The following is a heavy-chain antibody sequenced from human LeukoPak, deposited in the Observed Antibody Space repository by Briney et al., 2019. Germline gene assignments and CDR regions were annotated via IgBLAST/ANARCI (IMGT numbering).Heavy chain of an antibody. V-gene: IGHV3-74*01. CDR2: IDSDGRDT. CDR1: GFTFSSYW. Sequence: PGGSLRLSCAASGFTFSSYWMHWVRQAPGKGLVWVSRIDSDGRDTTYADSVRGRFTISRDNGKNTVYLQMNSLRPEDTAVYYCARDRPHNWFDPWGQGTLVTVSS. J-gene: IGHJ5*02. CDR3: ARDRPHNWFDP.